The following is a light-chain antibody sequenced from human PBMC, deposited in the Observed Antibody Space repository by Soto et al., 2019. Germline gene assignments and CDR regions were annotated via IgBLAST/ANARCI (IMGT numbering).Light chain of an antibody. Sequence: EIALTQSPATLSLSPGDSATLSCRASRTLRNSLAWYQEQPGQAPRLLIYDSSNRATGIPPRFSGSGSGTDFTLTISSLEPEDFAVYYCQQRNSWPPPTFGGGTRVEI. CDR1: RTLRNS. V-gene: IGKV3-11*01. J-gene: IGKJ4*01. CDR3: QQRNSWPPPT. CDR2: DSS.